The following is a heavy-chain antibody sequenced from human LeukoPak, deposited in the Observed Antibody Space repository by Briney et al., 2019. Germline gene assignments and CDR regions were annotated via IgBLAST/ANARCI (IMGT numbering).Heavy chain of an antibody. CDR2: IYPGDSDT. D-gene: IGHD2-15*01. J-gene: IGHJ6*02. CDR1: GYSFTSYW. CDR3: ARHAVEGVVVVAADYYGMDV. Sequence: GESLKISCKGSGYSFTSYWIGWVRQMPGKGLEWMGIIYPGDSDTRYSPSFQGQVTISADKSISTAYLQWSSLKASDTATYYCARHAVEGVVVVAADYYGMDVWGQGTTVTVSS. V-gene: IGHV5-51*01.